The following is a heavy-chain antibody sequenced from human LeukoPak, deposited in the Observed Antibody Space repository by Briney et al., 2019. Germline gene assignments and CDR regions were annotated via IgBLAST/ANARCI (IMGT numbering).Heavy chain of an antibody. J-gene: IGHJ5*02. Sequence: PSETLSLTCTVSGGSISSSSAYWGWIRQPPGKGLEWIGSIYYSKNTYYNPSLKSRVTISVDTSKNQFSLKLSSVTAADTAVYYCARAAGTAAMRLNWFDPWGQGTVDTVSS. CDR1: GGSISSSSAY. D-gene: IGHD2-2*01. CDR3: ARAAGTAAMRLNWFDP. CDR2: IYYSKNT. V-gene: IGHV4-39*07.